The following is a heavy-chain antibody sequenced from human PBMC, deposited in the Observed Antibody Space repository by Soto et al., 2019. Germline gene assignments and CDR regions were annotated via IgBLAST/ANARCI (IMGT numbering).Heavy chain of an antibody. Sequence: VQLVESGGGVVQPGRSLRLSCAASGFIFSHYAMHWVRQAPGKGLEWVAVISYDGNNRYYGDSVKGRFTISRDNSKNTLYLQMNSLRADDTAFYYCAKDLPPYYDILTGYFASWFDPWGQGTLVTVSS. V-gene: IGHV3-30*18. CDR3: AKDLPPYYDILTGYFASWFDP. CDR1: GFIFSHYA. D-gene: IGHD3-9*01. J-gene: IGHJ5*02. CDR2: ISYDGNNR.